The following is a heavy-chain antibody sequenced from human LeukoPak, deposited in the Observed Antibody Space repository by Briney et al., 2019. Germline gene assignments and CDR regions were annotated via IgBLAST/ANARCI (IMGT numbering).Heavy chain of an antibody. D-gene: IGHD3-3*01. V-gene: IGHV3-48*04. CDR2: ISSSGSTI. J-gene: IGHJ4*02. CDR3: ARDHRPYYDFWSGYSSYDY. CDR1: GFTFSSYA. Sequence: PGGSLRLSCAASGFTFSSYAMSWVRQAPGKGLEWVSYISSSGSTIYYADSVKGRFTISRDNAKNSLYLQMNSLRAEDTAVYYCARDHRPYYDFWSGYSSYDYWGQGTLVTVSS.